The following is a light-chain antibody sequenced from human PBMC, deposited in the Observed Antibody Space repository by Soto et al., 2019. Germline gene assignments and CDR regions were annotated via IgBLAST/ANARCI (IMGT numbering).Light chain of an antibody. J-gene: IGKJ2*01. CDR2: DAS. CDR3: QQRTNWPPRDS. Sequence: DIILTQSPATLSLSPGERATLSCRASQSVGTSLAWFQQRPGQAPRLLFSDASTRATDIPARFSGSGSGTDFTLAISSLQPEDVAVYYCQQRTNWPPRDSFGQGTKLELK. V-gene: IGKV3-11*01. CDR1: QSVGTS.